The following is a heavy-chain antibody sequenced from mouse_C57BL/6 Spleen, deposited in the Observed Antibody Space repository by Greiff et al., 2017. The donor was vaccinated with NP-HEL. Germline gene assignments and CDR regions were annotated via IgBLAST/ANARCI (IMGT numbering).Heavy chain of an antibody. Sequence: EVKLQQSGPELVKPGASVKISCKASGYTFTDYYMNWVKQSHGKSLEWIGDINPNNGGTSYNQKFKGKATLTVDKSSSTAYMELRSLTSEDSAVYYGARCYDGYSYYFAYWGQGTTLTVSS. V-gene: IGHV1-26*01. CDR2: INPNNGGT. CDR1: GYTFTDYY. J-gene: IGHJ2*01. CDR3: ARCYDGYSYYFAY. D-gene: IGHD2-3*01.